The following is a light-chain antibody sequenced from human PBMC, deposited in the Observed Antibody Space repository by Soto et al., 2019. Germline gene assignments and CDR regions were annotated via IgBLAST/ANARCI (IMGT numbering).Light chain of an antibody. V-gene: IGKV3-11*01. Sequence: EIVLTQSPATLSLSPGESATLSCRASQSVSRYLAWYQQKPGQAPRLLIYDISNRATGIPARFSGSGSGTDFTLTISSLEPEDFALCYCQQRGNWPLYTFGQGTKLEIK. J-gene: IGKJ2*01. CDR1: QSVSRY. CDR2: DIS. CDR3: QQRGNWPLYT.